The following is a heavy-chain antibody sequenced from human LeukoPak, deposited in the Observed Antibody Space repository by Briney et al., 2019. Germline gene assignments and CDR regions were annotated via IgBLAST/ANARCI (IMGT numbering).Heavy chain of an antibody. CDR3: ARGVGPNGKFQGLDF. D-gene: IGHD1-26*01. V-gene: IGHV4-39*07. Sequence: SETLSLTCTVSDGAIRTSNHYWDWIRQPPGKGLEWIGSIYYTGKPYDNPSLKSRLSMSVDTAKSQFSLKLRSVTAADTAVYYCARGVGPNGKFQGLDFWGQGSLVIVSS. CDR1: DGAIRTSNHY. J-gene: IGHJ4*02. CDR2: IYYTGKP.